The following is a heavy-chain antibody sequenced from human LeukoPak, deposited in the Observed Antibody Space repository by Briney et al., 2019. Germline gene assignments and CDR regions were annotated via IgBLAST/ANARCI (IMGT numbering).Heavy chain of an antibody. CDR3: ARDINGYYYDSHGYYPTDL. Sequence: RWASVKVSCKASGYIFTSYGISWVRQAPGQGLEWMGWISVYNGNTNYPQRLQGRVTMTNDTSTTTAYMELSSLRSDDTAVYYCARDINGYYYDSHGYYPTDLWGQGTLVTVSS. CDR2: ISVYNGNT. J-gene: IGHJ5*02. CDR1: GYIFTSYG. V-gene: IGHV1-18*01. D-gene: IGHD3-22*01.